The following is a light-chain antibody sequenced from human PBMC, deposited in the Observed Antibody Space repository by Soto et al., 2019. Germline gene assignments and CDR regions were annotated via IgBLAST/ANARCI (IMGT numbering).Light chain of an antibody. J-gene: IGKJ5*01. CDR2: WAS. V-gene: IGKV4-1*01. Sequence: DIVMTQSPDSLTVSLGERATINCKASQPVLRSSNNKNHLAWYQQKPTQSPKMLISWASTRESGVPDRFSGSGSGTEFNLTISSLQAEDAAVSYCQQYSDVPVTFGQGTRLEIK. CDR1: QPVLRSSNNKNH. CDR3: QQYSDVPVT.